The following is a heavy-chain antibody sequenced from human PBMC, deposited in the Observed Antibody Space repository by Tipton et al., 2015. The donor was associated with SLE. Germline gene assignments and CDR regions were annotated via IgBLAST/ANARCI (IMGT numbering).Heavy chain of an antibody. J-gene: IGHJ3*02. D-gene: IGHD2/OR15-2a*01. CDR2: IYTSGAT. CDR1: GVSISSSY. Sequence: TLSLTCNVSGVSISSSYWSWIRQPAGKGLEWIGRIYTSGATDDNPSLKSRVTMSVDMSKNQIFLKMTSVTAADSAVYFCARVWLNNAFDIWGQGTVVTVSS. CDR3: ARVWLNNAFDI. V-gene: IGHV4-4*07.